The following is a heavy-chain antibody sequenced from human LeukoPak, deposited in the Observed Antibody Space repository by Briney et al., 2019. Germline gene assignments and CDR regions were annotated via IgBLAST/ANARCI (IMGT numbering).Heavy chain of an antibody. CDR3: AKASPKNSSFDY. Sequence: GGSLRLSCAASGFTFDDYAMHWVRQAPGKGLEWVSGISWNSGSIGYADSVKGRFTISRDNAKNSLYLQMNSLRAEDTALYYCAKASPKNSSFDYWGQGTLVTVSS. CDR1: GFTFDDYA. V-gene: IGHV3-9*01. CDR2: ISWNSGSI. J-gene: IGHJ4*02. D-gene: IGHD1-7*01.